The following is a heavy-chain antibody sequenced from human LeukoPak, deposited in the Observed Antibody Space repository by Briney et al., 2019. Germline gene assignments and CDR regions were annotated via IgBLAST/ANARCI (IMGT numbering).Heavy chain of an antibody. CDR3: ARRPGGSSGYYYYYYYYMDV. CDR1: GGSFSGYY. Sequence: SETLSLTCAVYGGSFSGYYWSWIRQPPGKGLGWIGEINHSGSTNYNPSLKSRVTISVDTSKNQFSLKLSSVTAADTAVYYCARRPGGSSGYYYYYYYYMDVWGKGTTVTISS. CDR2: INHSGST. V-gene: IGHV4-34*01. D-gene: IGHD3-22*01. J-gene: IGHJ6*03.